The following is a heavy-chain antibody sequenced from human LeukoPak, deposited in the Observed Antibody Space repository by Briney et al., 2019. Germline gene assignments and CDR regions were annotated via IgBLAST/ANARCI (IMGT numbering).Heavy chain of an antibody. Sequence: SETLSLTCTVSGGSISSNYWNWIRQPPGKGLEWIGHIYHSGSTNYNPSLKSRVTISVDTSKNQFSLKLTSVTAADTAVYYCAGIAVTGTGYWGQGTLVTVSS. CDR1: GGSISSNY. J-gene: IGHJ4*02. V-gene: IGHV4-59*01. CDR2: IYHSGST. CDR3: AGIAVTGTGY. D-gene: IGHD6-19*01.